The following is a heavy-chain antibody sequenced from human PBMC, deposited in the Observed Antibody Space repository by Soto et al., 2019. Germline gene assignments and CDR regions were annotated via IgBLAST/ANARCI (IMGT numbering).Heavy chain of an antibody. D-gene: IGHD3-10*01. V-gene: IGHV4-59*08. CDR3: ARRGWSGITMVRGVGGSGYWYFDL. CDR2: IYYSGST. CDR1: GGSISSYY. Sequence: PSETLSLTCTVSGGSISSYYWSWIRQPPGKGLEWIGYIYYSGSTNYNPSLKSRVTISVDTSKNQFSLKLSSVTAADTAVYYCARRGWSGITMVRGVGGSGYWYFDLWGRGTLVTV. J-gene: IGHJ2*01.